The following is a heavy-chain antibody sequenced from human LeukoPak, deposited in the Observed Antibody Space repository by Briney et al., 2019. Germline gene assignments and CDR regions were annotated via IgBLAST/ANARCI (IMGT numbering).Heavy chain of an antibody. V-gene: IGHV3-23*01. CDR2: ISGSGGGT. CDR3: AKGFASSWYYFDY. CDR1: GFTFSSYA. D-gene: IGHD6-13*01. Sequence: PGGSLRLSCAASGFTFSSYAMTWVRQAPGKGLEWVSAISGSGGGTYYADSVTGRFSISRDNSENTLYLQMNSLRAEDTAVYFCAKGFASSWYYFDYWGQGTLVTVSS. J-gene: IGHJ4*02.